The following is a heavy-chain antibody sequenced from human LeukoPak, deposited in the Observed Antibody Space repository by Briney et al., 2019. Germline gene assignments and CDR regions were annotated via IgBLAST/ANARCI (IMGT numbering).Heavy chain of an antibody. CDR3: ARAAVAGRYYYYYYYMDV. J-gene: IGHJ6*03. Sequence: ASVKVSCKASGYTFTSYGISWVRQAPGQGLEWMGWISAYNGNTNYAQKLQGRVTMTTDTSTSTAYMELRSLRPDDTAVYYCARAAVAGRYYYYYYYMDVWGKGTTVTVSS. CDR2: ISAYNGNT. V-gene: IGHV1-18*01. D-gene: IGHD6-19*01. CDR1: GYTFTSYG.